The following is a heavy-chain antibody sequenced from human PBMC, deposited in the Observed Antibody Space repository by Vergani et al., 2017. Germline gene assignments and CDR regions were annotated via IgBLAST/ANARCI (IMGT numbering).Heavy chain of an antibody. CDR3: AGDSWTSELRGVYWFDT. CDR2: IHSSGTT. CDR1: GGSITSGSFY. J-gene: IGHJ5*02. V-gene: IGHV4-61*02. D-gene: IGHD3-10*01. Sequence: QVQLHESGPGLVKPSQTLSLTCTVSGGSITSGSFYWSWLRQPAGKGLEWIGRIHSSGTTNYNPSLKSRVTLSVDTSKNNLSLGMTSVTAADTAVYYCAGDSWTSELRGVYWFDTWLQRTLV.